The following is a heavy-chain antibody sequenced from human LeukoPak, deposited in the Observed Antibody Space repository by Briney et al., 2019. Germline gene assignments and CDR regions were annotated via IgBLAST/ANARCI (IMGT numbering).Heavy chain of an antibody. Sequence: PGGSLRLSCAASGFTFSSYGMHWVRQAPGKGLEWVAVISYDGSNKYYADFVKGRFTISRDNSKNTLYLQMNSLRAEDTAVYYCAKDRQVLRFLEWLSPGYYMDVWGKGTTVTVSS. CDR3: AKDRQVLRFLEWLSPGYYMDV. J-gene: IGHJ6*03. CDR1: GFTFSSYG. V-gene: IGHV3-30*18. D-gene: IGHD3-3*01. CDR2: ISYDGSNK.